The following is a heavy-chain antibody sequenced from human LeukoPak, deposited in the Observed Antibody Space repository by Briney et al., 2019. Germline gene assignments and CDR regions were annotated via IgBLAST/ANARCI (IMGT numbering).Heavy chain of an antibody. J-gene: IGHJ2*01. CDR2: IGTAGDT. Sequence: PGGSLRLSCAASGFTFDDYAMHWARQATGKGLEWVSAIGTAGDTYYPGSVKGRFTISRENAKNSLYLQMNSLRAGDTAVYYCARGPRFDIVVVVAADWYFDLWGRGTLVTVSS. CDR1: GFTFDDYA. V-gene: IGHV3-13*01. CDR3: ARGPRFDIVVVVAADWYFDL. D-gene: IGHD2-15*01.